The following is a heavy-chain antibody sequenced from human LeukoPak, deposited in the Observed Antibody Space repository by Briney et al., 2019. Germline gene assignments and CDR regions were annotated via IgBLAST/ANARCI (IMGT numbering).Heavy chain of an antibody. D-gene: IGHD1-26*01. CDR2: INPNGVGT. CDR3: ASLKLIAGWFDP. Sequence: ASVKVSCMASGYTFTGYYMHWVRQAPGQGPEWMGWINPNGVGTKYAQKFQGRVTMTRDTSISTAYMELSRLRSDDPAVYYCASLKLIAGWFDPWGQGTLVTVSS. V-gene: IGHV1-2*02. J-gene: IGHJ5*02. CDR1: GYTFTGYY.